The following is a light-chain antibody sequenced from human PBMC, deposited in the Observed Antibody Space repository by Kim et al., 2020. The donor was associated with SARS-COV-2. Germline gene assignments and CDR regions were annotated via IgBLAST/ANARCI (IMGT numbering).Light chain of an antibody. CDR3: QQRSDWVT. J-gene: IGKJ5*01. V-gene: IGKV3-11*01. Sequence: PLSPGERATLPCRASQGVSTYLAWYQQKPGQAPRLLIYDASNRATGIPARFSGSGSGTDFTLTISSLEPEDFAVYYCQQRSDWVTFGQGTRLEIK. CDR1: QGVSTY. CDR2: DAS.